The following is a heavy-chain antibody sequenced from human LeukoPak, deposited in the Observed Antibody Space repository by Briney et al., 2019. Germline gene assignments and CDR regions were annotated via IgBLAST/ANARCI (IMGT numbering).Heavy chain of an antibody. CDR1: GGSFSGYY. J-gene: IGHJ4*02. V-gene: IGHV4-34*01. CDR2: INHSGST. CDR3: ARSAVTTHLDY. Sequence: SETLSLTCAVYGGSFSGYYWSWIRQPPGKGLEWIGEINHSGSTNYNPSLKSRVTISVDTSKNQFSLKPSSVTAADTAVYYCARSAVTTHLDYWGQGTLVTVSS. D-gene: IGHD4-17*01.